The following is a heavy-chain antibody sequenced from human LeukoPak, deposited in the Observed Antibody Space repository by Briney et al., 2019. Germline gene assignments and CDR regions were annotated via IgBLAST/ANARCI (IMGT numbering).Heavy chain of an antibody. V-gene: IGHV3-7*01. Sequence: GGSLRLSCAASGFTFSSYTMSWVRQAPGKGLEWVANIKQDGSEKYYVDSVKGRFTISRDNAKNSLYLQMNSLRDEDTAVYYCARELTYYYGSGSYYPNFDYWGQGSLVTVSS. CDR2: IKQDGSEK. D-gene: IGHD3-10*01. J-gene: IGHJ4*02. CDR1: GFTFSSYT. CDR3: ARELTYYYGSGSYYPNFDY.